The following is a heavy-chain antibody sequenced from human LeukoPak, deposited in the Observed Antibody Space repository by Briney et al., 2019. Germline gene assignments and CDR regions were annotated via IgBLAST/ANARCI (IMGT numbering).Heavy chain of an antibody. J-gene: IGHJ3*02. D-gene: IGHD2-15*01. Sequence: PSETLSLTCTVSGGSISVYYWHRIRQPAGKGLEWIGRIFGSGSTNYNPSLKSRVTMSVDTSKNHFSLNLRYVTAADTAIYYCVRDCSGGSCYPDAFDIWGQGTMVTVSS. CDR3: VRDCSGGSCYPDAFDI. CDR2: IFGSGST. V-gene: IGHV4-4*07. CDR1: GGSISVYY.